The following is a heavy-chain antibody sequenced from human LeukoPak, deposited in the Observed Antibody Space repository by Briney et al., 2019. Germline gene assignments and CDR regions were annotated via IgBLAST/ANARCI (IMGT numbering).Heavy chain of an antibody. Sequence: SETLSLTCTVSGGSISSGDYYWSWIRQPPGMGLEWIGYIYYSGSTYYNPSLKSRVTISVDTSKNQFSLKLSSVTAADTAVYYCARVQIAMVRGVIIIRSFDYWGQGTLVTVSS. CDR3: ARVQIAMVRGVIIIRSFDY. CDR2: IYYSGST. D-gene: IGHD3-10*01. CDR1: GGSISSGDYY. V-gene: IGHV4-30-4*01. J-gene: IGHJ4*02.